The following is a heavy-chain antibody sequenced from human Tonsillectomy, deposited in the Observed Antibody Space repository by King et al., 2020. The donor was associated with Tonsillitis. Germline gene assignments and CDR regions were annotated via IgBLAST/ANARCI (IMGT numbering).Heavy chain of an antibody. J-gene: IGHJ4*02. D-gene: IGHD2/OR15-2a*01. CDR1: GGSFSSYA. CDR3: ARCSTTMTTLYYFDY. Sequence: QLVQSGAEVKKSGSSGKVSCNASGGSFSSYAISWVRQAPGPGLEWMGVCIPIFGPANYAHEFQGSIPITADESTSTAYMELSSLRSEDTAVYYCARCSTTMTTLYYFDYWGQGTLVTVSS. V-gene: IGHV1-69*01. CDR2: CIPIFGPA.